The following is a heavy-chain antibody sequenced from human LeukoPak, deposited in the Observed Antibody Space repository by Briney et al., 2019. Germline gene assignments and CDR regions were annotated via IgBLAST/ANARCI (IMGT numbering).Heavy chain of an antibody. CDR1: GFTFSSYG. CDR2: ICNDGSNK. J-gene: IGHJ4*02. Sequence: GGSLRLSCAASGFTFSSYGMHWVRQAPGKGLEGVGVICNDGSNKYYADSVKGPFTISRDNSKNTLYLQMNSLTAEDTAVYYCASAMTKYNWNDVVGYWGQGTLVTVSS. D-gene: IGHD1-1*01. V-gene: IGHV3-33*01. CDR3: ASAMTKYNWNDVVGY.